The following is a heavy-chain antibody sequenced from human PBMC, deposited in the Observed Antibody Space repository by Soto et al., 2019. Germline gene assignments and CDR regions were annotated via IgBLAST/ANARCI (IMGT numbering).Heavy chain of an antibody. Sequence: GGSLRLSCAASGFTFSSYWMSWVRQAPGKGLEWVANIKQDGSEKYYVDSVKGRFTISRDNAKNSLYLQMNSLRAEDTAVYYCARDVAAAGITWFDPWGQGTLVTVSS. D-gene: IGHD6-13*01. J-gene: IGHJ5*02. CDR1: GFTFSSYW. CDR2: IKQDGSEK. CDR3: ARDVAAAGITWFDP. V-gene: IGHV3-7*05.